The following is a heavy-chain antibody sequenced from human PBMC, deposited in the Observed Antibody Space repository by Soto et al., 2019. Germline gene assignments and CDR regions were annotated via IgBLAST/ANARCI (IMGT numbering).Heavy chain of an antibody. CDR2: IYPGDSDT. CDR1: GYSFTSYW. CDR3: ARSRYCSGGSYSYWYDP. V-gene: IGHV5-51*01. J-gene: IGHJ5*02. Sequence: RGESLKISCKGSGYSFTSYWIGWVRQMPGKGLEWMGIIYPGDSDTRYSPSFQGQVTISADKSISTAYLQWSSLKASDTAMYYCARSRYCSGGSYSYWYDPWGQGTLVTVSS. D-gene: IGHD2-15*01.